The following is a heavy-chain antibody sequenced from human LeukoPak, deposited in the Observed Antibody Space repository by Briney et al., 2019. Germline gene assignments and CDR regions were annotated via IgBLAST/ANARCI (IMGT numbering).Heavy chain of an antibody. CDR3: AADCRGTYSFVY. J-gene: IGHJ4*02. V-gene: IGHV4-59*01. CDR1: GGSISSYY. D-gene: IGHD4-11*01. CDR2: IYYSGST. Sequence: PSETLSLTCTVSGGSISSYYWSWIRQPPGKGLEWIGYIYYSGSTSYNPSLKSRVTISVDTSKNQFSLKLSSVTAADTAVYYCAADCRGTYSFVYLGKGTLVTVSS.